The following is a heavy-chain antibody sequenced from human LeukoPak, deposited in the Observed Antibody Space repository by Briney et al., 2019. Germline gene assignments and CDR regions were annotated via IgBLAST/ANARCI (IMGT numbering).Heavy chain of an antibody. J-gene: IGHJ5*02. CDR1: GYTFTSYE. CDR3: AKIGAAARRTPNPRWFDP. Sequence: ASVKVSCKASGYTFTSYEINWVRQATGQGLEWMARMNPNSGNTGYAQKFQGRVSMTWNTSISTAYMELSSLKSEDTAVYYCAKIGAAARRTPNPRWFDPWGQGTLVTVSS. D-gene: IGHD6-6*01. V-gene: IGHV1-8*01. CDR2: MNPNSGNT.